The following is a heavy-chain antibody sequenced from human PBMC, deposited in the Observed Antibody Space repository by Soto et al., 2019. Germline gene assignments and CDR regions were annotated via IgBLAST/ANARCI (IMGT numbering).Heavy chain of an antibody. CDR2: IKQDGSEK. V-gene: IGHV3-7*03. CDR3: ARVGSTYYYDSRGAFDI. Sequence: EVQLVESGGGLVQPGGSLRLSCAASGFTFSSYWMSWVRQAPGKGLEWVANIKQDGSEKYYVDSVKGRFTISRDNAKNSLYLQMNSLRAEDTAVYYCARVGSTYYYDSRGAFDIWGQGTMVTVSS. CDR1: GFTFSSYW. J-gene: IGHJ3*02. D-gene: IGHD3-22*01.